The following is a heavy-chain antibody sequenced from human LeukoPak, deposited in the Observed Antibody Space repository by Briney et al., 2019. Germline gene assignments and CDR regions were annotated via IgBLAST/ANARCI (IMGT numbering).Heavy chain of an antibody. CDR3: ARDRRQLWFEFDY. CDR2: IIPIFGTA. D-gene: IGHD5-18*01. V-gene: IGHV1-69*05. Sequence: SVKVSCKPSGGTLSSYAISWVRQAPGQGLEWMGGIIPIFGTANYAQKFQGRVTTTTDESTSTAYMELSSLRSEDTAVYYCARDRRQLWFEFDYWGQGTLVTVSS. J-gene: IGHJ4*02. CDR1: GGTLSSYA.